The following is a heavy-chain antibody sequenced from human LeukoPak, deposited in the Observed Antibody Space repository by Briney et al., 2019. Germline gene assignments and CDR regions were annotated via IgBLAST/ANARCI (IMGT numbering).Heavy chain of an antibody. D-gene: IGHD2-2*01. J-gene: IGHJ4*02. CDR2: FYYSGST. CDR3: ARDRTTYCSSTSCYGFDY. Sequence: SQTLSLTCTVPGCSISSGDYYWSSIRQPPGKGLEWIGYFYYSGSTEYNTSVKSRVTIAVDTSKNQFSLELSSVTAADTAVYYCARDRTTYCSSTSCYGFDYWGQGTLVTVSS. CDR1: GCSISSGDYY. V-gene: IGHV4-30-4*01.